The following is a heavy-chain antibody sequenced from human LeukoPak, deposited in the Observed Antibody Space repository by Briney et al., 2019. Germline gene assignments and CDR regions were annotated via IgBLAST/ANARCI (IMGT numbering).Heavy chain of an antibody. CDR2: MHHSGST. CDR3: ARQRIVGATNERGYYFDY. J-gene: IGHJ4*02. CDR1: GGSISSGSYF. D-gene: IGHD1-26*01. V-gene: IGHV4-30-2*03. Sequence: SQTLSLTCTVSGGSISSGSYFWSWIRQPPGKGLEWIGSMHHSGSTFYNPSLKSRVTISVDTSKNQFSLRLSSVTAADTAVYYCARQRIVGATNERGYYFDYWGQGTLVTVSS.